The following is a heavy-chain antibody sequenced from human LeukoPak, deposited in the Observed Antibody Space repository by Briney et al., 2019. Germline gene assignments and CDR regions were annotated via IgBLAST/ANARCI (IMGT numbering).Heavy chain of an antibody. CDR1: GGSISSNY. V-gene: IGHV4-59*01. CDR2: IYYSGST. Sequence: KPSETLSLTCTVSGGSISSNYWSWIRQPPGKGLEWIGCIYYSGSTNYNPSLKSRVTISVDTSKNQFSLKLSSVTAADTAVYYCARATAAAGMFDPWGQGTLVTVSS. J-gene: IGHJ5*02. D-gene: IGHD6-13*01. CDR3: ARATAAAGMFDP.